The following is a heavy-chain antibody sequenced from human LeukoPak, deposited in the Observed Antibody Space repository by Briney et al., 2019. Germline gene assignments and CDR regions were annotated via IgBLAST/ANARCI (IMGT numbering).Heavy chain of an antibody. D-gene: IGHD3-9*01. CDR2: ISYDGSNK. CDR3: ARGHYDISPDYYYGMDA. CDR1: GFTFSSYA. V-gene: IGHV3-30-3*01. Sequence: GGSLRLSCAASGFTFSSYAMHWVRQAPGKGLEWVAVISYDGSNKYYADSVKGRFTISRDNSKNTLYLQMNSLRAEDTAVYYCARGHYDISPDYYYGMDAWGQGTTVTVSS. J-gene: IGHJ6*02.